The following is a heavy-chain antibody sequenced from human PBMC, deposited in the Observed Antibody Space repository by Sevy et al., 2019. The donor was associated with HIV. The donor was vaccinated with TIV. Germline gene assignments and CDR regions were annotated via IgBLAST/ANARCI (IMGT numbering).Heavy chain of an antibody. Sequence: GGSLRLSCAASGFSFNSYAMHWVRQAPGKGLEWVAVISYDGSKKYYAESVKGRLTISRDNSKNTLYLQMNSLRAQDTAVYYCARYDGWAIVGSTCNAFAIWGQGTMVTVSS. D-gene: IGHD1-26*01. CDR1: GFSFNSYA. V-gene: IGHV3-30-3*01. CDR2: ISYDGSKK. J-gene: IGHJ3*02. CDR3: ARYDGWAIVGSTCNAFAI.